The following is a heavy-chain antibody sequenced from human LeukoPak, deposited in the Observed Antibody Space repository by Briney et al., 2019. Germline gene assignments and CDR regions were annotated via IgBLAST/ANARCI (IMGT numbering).Heavy chain of an antibody. CDR3: ARRPYSSPPLRNWFDP. CDR2: INHSGST. Sequence: SETLSLTCAVYGGSFSGYYWSWIRQPPGKGLEWIGEINHSGSTNYNPSLKSRVTISVDTSKNQFSLKLSSVTAADTAVYYCARRPYSSPPLRNWFDPWGQRTLVTVSS. CDR1: GGSFSGYY. D-gene: IGHD2-21*01. J-gene: IGHJ5*02. V-gene: IGHV4-34*01.